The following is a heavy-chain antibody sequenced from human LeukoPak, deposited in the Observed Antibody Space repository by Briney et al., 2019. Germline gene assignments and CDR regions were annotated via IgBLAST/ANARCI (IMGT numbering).Heavy chain of an antibody. CDR2: IRSRDRTI. J-gene: IGHJ4*02. Sequence: HTGGSLRLSCAASGFTFSSYWMNWVRQAPGKGLEWVTYIRSRDRTIYYADSVKGRFTISTDNAENSLYLQMNSLRTEDTAVYYCARDHRWGFDYWGRGTLVTVSS. CDR3: ARDHRWGFDY. CDR1: GFTFSSYW. V-gene: IGHV3-48*01. D-gene: IGHD7-27*01.